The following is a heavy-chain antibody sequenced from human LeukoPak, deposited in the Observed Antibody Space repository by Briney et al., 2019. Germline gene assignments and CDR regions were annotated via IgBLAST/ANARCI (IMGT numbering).Heavy chain of an antibody. CDR3: ARGFYGDYPYYYYYMDV. Sequence: PSETLSLTCAVYGGSFSGYYWSWIRQPPGKGLEWIGEINHSGSTNYNPSLKSRVTISVDTSKNQFSLKLSSVTAADTAVYYCARGFYGDYPYYYYYMDVWGKGTTVTVSS. V-gene: IGHV4-34*01. J-gene: IGHJ6*03. CDR1: GGSFSGYY. CDR2: INHSGST. D-gene: IGHD4-17*01.